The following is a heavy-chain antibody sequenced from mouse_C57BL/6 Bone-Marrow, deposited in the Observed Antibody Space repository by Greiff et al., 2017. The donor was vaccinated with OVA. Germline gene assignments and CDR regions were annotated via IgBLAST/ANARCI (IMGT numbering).Heavy chain of an antibody. CDR3: ARFPNWPGYFDY. D-gene: IGHD4-1*01. CDR2: INPSSGYT. Sequence: VKLSCKASGYPFTSYWMHWVKQRPGQGLEWIGYINPSSGYTKYNQKFKDKATLTADKSSSTAYMQLSSLTYEDSAVYYCARFPNWPGYFDYWGQGTTLTVSS. V-gene: IGHV1-7*01. CDR1: GYPFTSYW. J-gene: IGHJ2*01.